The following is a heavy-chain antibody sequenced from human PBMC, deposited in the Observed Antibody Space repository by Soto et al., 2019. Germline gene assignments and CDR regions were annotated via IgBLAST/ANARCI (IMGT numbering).Heavy chain of an antibody. Sequence: GGSLRLSCAASGFTFNSYSMNWVRQAPGKGLEWVSYISGSSSSIYYADSVKGRFTISRENAKNSLFLQMNSLRDEDTAVYYCARESNTIVGVLIRYYGMDVWGQGTAVTVSS. CDR3: ARESNTIVGVLIRYYGMDV. J-gene: IGHJ6*02. V-gene: IGHV3-48*02. D-gene: IGHD3-3*01. CDR1: GFTFNSYS. CDR2: ISGSSSSI.